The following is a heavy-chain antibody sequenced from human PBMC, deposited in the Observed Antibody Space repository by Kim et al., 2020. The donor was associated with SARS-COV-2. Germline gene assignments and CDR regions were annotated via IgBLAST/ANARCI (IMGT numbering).Heavy chain of an antibody. Sequence: SETLSLTCAVYGGSFSGYYWSWIRQPPRKGLEWIGEINHSRSTNDNPSLKSRVTISVDTSKNQFSLNLSSVTAADTAVYYCARGGSYYYYGMDVWGQGTTVTVSS. CDR3: ARGGSYYYYGMDV. CDR2: INHSRST. J-gene: IGHJ6*02. V-gene: IGHV4-34*01. CDR1: GGSFSGYY.